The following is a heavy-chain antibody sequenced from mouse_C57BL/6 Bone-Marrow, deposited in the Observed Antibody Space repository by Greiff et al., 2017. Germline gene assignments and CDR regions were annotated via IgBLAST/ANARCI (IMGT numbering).Heavy chain of an antibody. J-gene: IGHJ4*01. CDR3: TRGRDGYPLAMDY. V-gene: IGHV5-9-1*02. CDR2: ISSGGDYI. Sequence: EVKLVESGEGLVKPGGSLKLSCAASGFTFSSYAMSWVRQTPEKRLEWVAYISSGGDYIYYADTVKGRFTISRDNARNTLYLQMSSLKSEDTAMYYCTRGRDGYPLAMDYWGQGTSVTVSS. D-gene: IGHD2-3*01. CDR1: GFTFSSYA.